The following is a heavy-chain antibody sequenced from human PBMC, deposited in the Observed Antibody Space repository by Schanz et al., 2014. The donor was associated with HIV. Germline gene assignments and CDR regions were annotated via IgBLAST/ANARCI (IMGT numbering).Heavy chain of an antibody. Sequence: EVQLMESGGGLVKPGGSLRLSCAAGGFTSSDYTMNWVRQAPGKGLEWVSSISSSSGYIRYADSVRGRFTISRDNAKNSLYLQMNSLSVEDTAVYYCARERIQLWSTGTYYFDYWGQGNLLTVSS. D-gene: IGHD5-18*01. V-gene: IGHV3-21*01. J-gene: IGHJ4*02. CDR1: GFTSSDYT. CDR2: ISSSSGYI. CDR3: ARERIQLWSTGTYYFDY.